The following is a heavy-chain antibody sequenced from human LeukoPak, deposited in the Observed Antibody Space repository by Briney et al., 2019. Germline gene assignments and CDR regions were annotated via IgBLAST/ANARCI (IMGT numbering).Heavy chain of an antibody. CDR3: ARGGYCSSTSCYILH. CDR1: GFTFSSYA. Sequence: GGFLRLSCAASGFTFSSYAMQWVRQAPGKGLEWVAVISHDGSNKYYADSVKGRFTISRDNSKNTLYLQMNSLRAEDTAVYYCARGGYCSSTSCYILHWGQGTLVTVSS. J-gene: IGHJ4*02. CDR2: ISHDGSNK. D-gene: IGHD2-2*02. V-gene: IGHV3-30*01.